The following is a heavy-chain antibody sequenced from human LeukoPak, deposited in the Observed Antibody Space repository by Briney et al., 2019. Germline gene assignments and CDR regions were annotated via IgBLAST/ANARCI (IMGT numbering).Heavy chain of an antibody. J-gene: IGHJ6*02. CDR2: VKSGGTT. CDR1: GFTVSNNY. D-gene: IGHD1-26*01. Sequence: GGSLRLSCEASGFTVSNNYMSWVRQAPGKGLEWVSTVKSGGTTYYADSVKGRFTISRDNSNNTLYLQMNSRRAEDTAVYYCAREPWGAKGAAWGMDVWGQGTTVAVSS. CDR3: AREPWGAKGAAWGMDV. V-gene: IGHV3-53*01.